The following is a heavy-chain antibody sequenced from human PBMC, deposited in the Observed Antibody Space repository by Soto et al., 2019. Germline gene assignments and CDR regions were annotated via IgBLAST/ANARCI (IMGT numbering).Heavy chain of an antibody. Sequence: QVQLQESGPGLVKPSGTLSLTCVVSGGSISSSNWWSWVRQPPGKGLEWIGEIHHSGSTNYNPSPXXRXSTAVDKSKTQFSLKLSSVTAADKAVYYCARVVGGYYSGMDVWGQGTTVTVSS. J-gene: IGHJ6*02. V-gene: IGHV4-4*02. CDR2: IHHSGST. D-gene: IGHD2-2*01. CDR1: GGSISSSNW. CDR3: ARVVGGYYSGMDV.